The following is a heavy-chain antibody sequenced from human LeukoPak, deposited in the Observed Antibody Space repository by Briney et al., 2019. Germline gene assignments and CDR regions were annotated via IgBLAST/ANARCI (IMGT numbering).Heavy chain of an antibody. Sequence: GGSLRLSCAASGFTFSDYYMSWIRQAPGKGLEWVSYISSSGSTIYYADSVKGRFTISRDNAKNSLYLQMNSLRAEDTAVYYCARDFSYDSSGPNAFDIWGQGTMVTVSS. V-gene: IGHV3-11*04. J-gene: IGHJ3*02. CDR1: GFTFSDYY. D-gene: IGHD3-22*01. CDR2: ISSSGSTI. CDR3: ARDFSYDSSGPNAFDI.